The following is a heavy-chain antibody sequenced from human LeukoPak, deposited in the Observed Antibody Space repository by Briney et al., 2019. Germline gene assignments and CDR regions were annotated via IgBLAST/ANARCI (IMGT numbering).Heavy chain of an antibody. Sequence: SETPSLTCVVYGGSLSGYSWSWIRQPPGKGLQWIGEINHSGSTNYNTSLKSRVTISIDTSKNQFSLKLSSVTAADTAVYYCARGLSRLPSGGYWGQGTLVTVS. CDR1: GGSLSGYS. CDR3: ARGLSRLPSGGY. D-gene: IGHD5-12*01. V-gene: IGHV4-34*01. J-gene: IGHJ4*02. CDR2: INHSGST.